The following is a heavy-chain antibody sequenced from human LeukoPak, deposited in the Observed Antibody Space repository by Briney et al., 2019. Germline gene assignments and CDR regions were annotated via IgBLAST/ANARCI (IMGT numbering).Heavy chain of an antibody. CDR2: ISGSGGTT. CDR1: GFTFSSYV. CDR3: AKDSLRSVPAAGDY. D-gene: IGHD2-2*01. Sequence: GGSLRLSCAASGFTFSSYVMSWVRQAPGKGLEWVSGISGSGGTTYYADSVKGRFTISRDNSKNTLYLQMNSLRAEDTAVYYCAKDSLRSVPAAGDYWGQGTLVTVSS. J-gene: IGHJ4*02. V-gene: IGHV3-23*01.